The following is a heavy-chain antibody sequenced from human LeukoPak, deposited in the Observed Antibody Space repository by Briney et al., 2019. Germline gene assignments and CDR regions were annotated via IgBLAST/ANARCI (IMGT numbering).Heavy chain of an antibody. CDR1: GYTFTSYD. CDR2: MNPNSGNT. Sequence: ASVKVSCKASGYTFTSYDINWVRQATGQGLEWMGWMNPNSGNTGYALKFQGRVTMTRNTSISTAYMELSSLRSEDTAVYYCARGIDSGSYYVPDYWGQGTLVTVSS. CDR3: ARGIDSGSYYVPDY. J-gene: IGHJ4*02. D-gene: IGHD1-26*01. V-gene: IGHV1-8*01.